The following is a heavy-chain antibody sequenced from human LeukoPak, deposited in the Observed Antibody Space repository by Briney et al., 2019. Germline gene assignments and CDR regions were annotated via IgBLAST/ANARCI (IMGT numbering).Heavy chain of an antibody. D-gene: IGHD3-3*01. CDR2: ISGSGDRT. V-gene: IGHV3-23*01. CDR3: AKELPFSQWIFVDY. CDR1: GFTFSSYA. Sequence: SGGSLRLSCAASGFTFSSYAMSWVRQAPGKGLEWVSAISGSGDRTHYADSVKGRFTISRDNSKNTLYLQMSTLRAEDTAVYYCAKELPFSQWIFVDYWGQGSLVTVSS. J-gene: IGHJ4*02.